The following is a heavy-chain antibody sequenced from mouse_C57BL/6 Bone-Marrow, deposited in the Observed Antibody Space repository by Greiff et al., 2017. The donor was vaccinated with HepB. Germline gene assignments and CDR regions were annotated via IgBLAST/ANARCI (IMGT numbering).Heavy chain of an antibody. CDR3: ARDLCSSYDWYFDV. J-gene: IGHJ1*03. D-gene: IGHD1-1*01. CDR1: GFTFSDYY. CDR2: INYDGSST. Sequence: EVKLMESEGGLVQPGSSMKLSCTASGFTFSDYYMAWVRQVPEKGLEWVANINYDGSSTYYLDSLKSRFIISRDNAKNILYLQMSSLKSEDTATYYCARDLCSSYDWYFDVWGTGTTVTVSS. V-gene: IGHV5-16*01.